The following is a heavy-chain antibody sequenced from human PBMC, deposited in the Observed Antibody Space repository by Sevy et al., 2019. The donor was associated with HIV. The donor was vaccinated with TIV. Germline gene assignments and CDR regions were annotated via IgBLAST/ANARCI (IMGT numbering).Heavy chain of an antibody. V-gene: IGHV3-21*01. CDR3: ARDSASFWGGVDTAMVGYHGMDV. Sequence: GGSLRLSCAASGFTFSSYSMNWVRQAPGKGLEWVSSISSSSSYIYYADSVKGRFTISRDNAKNSLYLQMNSLRAEDTAVYYCARDSASFWGGVDTAMVGYHGMDVWGQGTTVTVSS. CDR2: ISSSSSYI. J-gene: IGHJ6*02. D-gene: IGHD5-18*01. CDR1: GFTFSSYS.